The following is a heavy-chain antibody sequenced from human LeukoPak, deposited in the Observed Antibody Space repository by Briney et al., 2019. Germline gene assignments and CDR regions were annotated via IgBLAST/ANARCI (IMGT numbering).Heavy chain of an antibody. Sequence: TSETLSLTCTVSGGSISSGSYYWSWIRQPAGKGLEWIGRIYTSGSTNYNPSLKSRVTISVDTSKNQFSLKLSSVTAADTAVYYCARVAVAAREYFDYWGQGTLVTVSS. CDR1: GGSISSGSYY. CDR3: ARVAVAAREYFDY. V-gene: IGHV4-61*02. D-gene: IGHD6-19*01. J-gene: IGHJ4*02. CDR2: IYTSGST.